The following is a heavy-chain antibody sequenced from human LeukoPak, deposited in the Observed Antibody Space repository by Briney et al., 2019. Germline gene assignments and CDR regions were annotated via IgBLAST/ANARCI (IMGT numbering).Heavy chain of an antibody. Sequence: SETLSLTCAVYGESFSGYYWTWIRQPPGRGLEWIAEITHTGVANYNPSLKSRVTISVDTSKNQFSLKLTSVTAADTAVYYCARERGLMLSEYMDVWGKGTTVIVSS. D-gene: IGHD3-10*02. V-gene: IGHV4-34*01. CDR1: GESFSGYY. CDR2: ITHTGVA. J-gene: IGHJ6*03. CDR3: ARERGLMLSEYMDV.